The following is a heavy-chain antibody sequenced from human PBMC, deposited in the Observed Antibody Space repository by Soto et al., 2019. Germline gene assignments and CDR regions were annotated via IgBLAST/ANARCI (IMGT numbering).Heavy chain of an antibody. CDR2: INHSGST. J-gene: IGHJ6*02. V-gene: IGHV4-34*01. CDR3: ASNSWYDYYYYYSMDV. D-gene: IGHD6-13*01. Sequence: SETLSLTCAVYGGSFSGYYWSWIRQPPGKGLEWIGEINHSGSTNYNPSLKSRVTISVDTSKNQFSLKLSSVTAADTAVYYCASNSWYDYYYYYSMDVWGQGTTVTVSS. CDR1: GGSFSGYY.